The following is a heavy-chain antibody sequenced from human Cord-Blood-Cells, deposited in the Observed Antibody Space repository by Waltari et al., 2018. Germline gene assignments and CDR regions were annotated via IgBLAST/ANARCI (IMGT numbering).Heavy chain of an antibody. Sequence: QVQLVQSGAEVKKPGASVKVSCKVAGYTLTELSMPCVRQAPGKGLEWMGGFDPEDGETIYAQKFQGRVTMTEDTSTDTAYMELSSLRSEDTAVYYCATPYSGSYYYYYGMDVWGQGTTVTVSS. CDR1: GYTLTELS. J-gene: IGHJ6*02. D-gene: IGHD1-26*01. V-gene: IGHV1-24*01. CDR2: FDPEDGET. CDR3: ATPYSGSYYYYYGMDV.